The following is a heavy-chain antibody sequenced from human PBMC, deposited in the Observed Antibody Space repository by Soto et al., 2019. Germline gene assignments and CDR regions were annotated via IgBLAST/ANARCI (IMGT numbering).Heavy chain of an antibody. CDR2: IAHDGSEK. D-gene: IGHD7-27*01. CDR3: ARESNAHFDD. J-gene: IGHJ4*02. Sequence: EVQLVESGGGLVQPGGSLRLSCAVSGFSFSSYWMSWVRQAPGRGLEWVATIAHDGSEKFYVDSVKGRFTISRDNTKNSLYLQMNSLRAEDTALYYCARESNAHFDDWGQGTMVTVSS. V-gene: IGHV3-7*01. CDR1: GFSFSSYW.